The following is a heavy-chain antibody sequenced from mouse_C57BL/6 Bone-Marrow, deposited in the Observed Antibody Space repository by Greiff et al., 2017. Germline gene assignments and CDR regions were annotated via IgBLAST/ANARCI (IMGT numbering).Heavy chain of an antibody. CDR3: ARFGYYYFDY. Sequence: VQLKQSGAELVKPGASVKISCKASGYAFSSYWMNWVKQSPGKGLEWIGQIYPGDVDTTYNGKFKGKATMTADNSTSTAYMQLSSLTYEASAVYFCARFGYYYFDYWGQGTTLTVSS. D-gene: IGHD2-3*01. CDR1: GYAFSSYW. V-gene: IGHV1-80*01. CDR2: IYPGDVDT. J-gene: IGHJ2*01.